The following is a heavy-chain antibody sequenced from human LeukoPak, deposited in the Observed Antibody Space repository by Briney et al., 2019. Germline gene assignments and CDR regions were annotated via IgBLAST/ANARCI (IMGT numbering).Heavy chain of an antibody. CDR1: GFAFINYG. J-gene: IGHJ4*02. CDR3: ARDRGWRRAATLSDF. Sequence: GGSLRLSCAATGFAFINYGMHWVRQAPGQGLEWVGFIWYDGTNKYYRDSVKGRFTISRDNSKNTMYLQMSSLRAEDTAVYYCARDRGWRRAATLSDFWGQGSLVTVSS. D-gene: IGHD2-15*01. V-gene: IGHV3-33*01. CDR2: IWYDGTNK.